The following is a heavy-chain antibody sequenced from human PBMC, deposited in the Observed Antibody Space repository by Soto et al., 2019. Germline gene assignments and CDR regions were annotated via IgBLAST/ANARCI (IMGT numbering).Heavy chain of an antibody. V-gene: IGHV4-34*01. Sequence: SETLSLTCAVYGGSLSGYYWTWIRQPPGTGLEWIGEINHSGSTNYNPSLKSRVTISVDTSKNQFSLKLTSVTAADTAVYYCGRGDYANAFAISGQGTMVPVSS. CDR2: INHSGST. CDR1: GGSLSGYY. D-gene: IGHD4-17*01. CDR3: GRGDYANAFAI. J-gene: IGHJ3*02.